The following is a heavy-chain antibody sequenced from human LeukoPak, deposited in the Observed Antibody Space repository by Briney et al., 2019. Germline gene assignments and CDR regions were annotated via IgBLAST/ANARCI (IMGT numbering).Heavy chain of an antibody. Sequence: GGSLRLSCAASGFTFSNYAMSWVRQAPGEGLEWVSRINSDGSTTSYADSVMGRFTISRDNAKNTLYLQMNSLRAEDTAVYYCARVIYSGWQGELSDWGQGTLVTVSS. CDR1: GFTFSNYA. V-gene: IGHV3-74*01. CDR2: INSDGSTT. CDR3: ARVIYSGWQGELSD. J-gene: IGHJ4*02. D-gene: IGHD6-19*01.